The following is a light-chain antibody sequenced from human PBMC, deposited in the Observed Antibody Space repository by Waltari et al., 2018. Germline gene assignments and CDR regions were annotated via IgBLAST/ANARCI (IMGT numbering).Light chain of an antibody. CDR1: QSINSW. J-gene: IGKJ1*01. CDR3: QQYNGYSRT. V-gene: IGKV1-5*03. CDR2: KAS. Sequence: DIQMTQSPSTLSASVGDRVTITCRASQSINSWLAWYQQKPGKAPKLLISKASSLESGVPSRFSGSGSVTEFTLTISSLQPDDFATYYCQQYNGYSRTFGQGTRVEIK.